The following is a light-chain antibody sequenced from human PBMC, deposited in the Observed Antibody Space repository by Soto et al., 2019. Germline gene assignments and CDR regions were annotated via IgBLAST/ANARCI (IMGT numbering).Light chain of an antibody. CDR2: AAS. V-gene: IGKV1-27*01. CDR1: QGISNY. Sequence: DIQMTQSPSSLSASVGDRVTITCRASQGISNYLAWYQQKLGKAPKLLIYAASTLLSGVPSRFSGSGSGTDFTLTISSLQPEDVATYYCQRYNTGPPDTFGQGTKLEIK. J-gene: IGKJ2*01. CDR3: QRYNTGPPDT.